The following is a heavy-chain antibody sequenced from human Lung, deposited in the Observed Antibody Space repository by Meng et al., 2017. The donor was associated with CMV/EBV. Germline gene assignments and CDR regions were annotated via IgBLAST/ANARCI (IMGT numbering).Heavy chain of an antibody. J-gene: IGHJ4*02. V-gene: IGHV1-18*01. Sequence: QRVQSGGEVKKPGALVNVSCKASGYTFTNYGITWVRQAPGQGLEWMGWINAYNGDTNYAQTLQGRVTMTTDTSTSTAYMELRSLRSDDTAVYYCARVEVGITSGDYWGQGTLVTVSS. D-gene: IGHD1-26*01. CDR3: ARVEVGITSGDY. CDR2: INAYNGDT. CDR1: GYTFTNYG.